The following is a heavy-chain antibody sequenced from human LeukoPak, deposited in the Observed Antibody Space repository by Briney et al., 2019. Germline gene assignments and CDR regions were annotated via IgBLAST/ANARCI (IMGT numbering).Heavy chain of an antibody. CDR3: ARESIAAAVYY. D-gene: IGHD6-13*01. CDR1: GYTFTSYG. V-gene: IGHV1-18*04. CDR2: ISAYNGNT. J-gene: IGHJ4*02. Sequence: GASVTVSFTASGYTFTSYGISWVRQAPGQGLEWMGWISAYNGNTNYAQKLQGRVTMTTDTSTSTAYMELGSLRSDDTAVYYCARESIAAAVYYWGQGTLVTVSS.